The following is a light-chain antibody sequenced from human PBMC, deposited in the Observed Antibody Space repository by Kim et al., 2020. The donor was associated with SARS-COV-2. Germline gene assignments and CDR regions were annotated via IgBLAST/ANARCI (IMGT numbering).Light chain of an antibody. CDR3: QQRSNWPTWT. V-gene: IGKV3-11*01. CDR2: DAS. CDR1: QSVSSY. J-gene: IGKJ1*01. Sequence: SPGQRAPLSCRASQSVSSYLAWYQQNPGQAPRLLIYDASNRATGIPARFSGSGSGTDFTLTISSLEPEDFAVYYCQQRSNWPTWTFGQGTKVDIK.